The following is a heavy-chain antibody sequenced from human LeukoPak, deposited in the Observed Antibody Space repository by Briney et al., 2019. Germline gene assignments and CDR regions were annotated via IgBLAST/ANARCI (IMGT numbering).Heavy chain of an antibody. J-gene: IGHJ4*02. D-gene: IGHD6-19*01. CDR3: ARDYDDTSGWYVGF. CDR1: GFSFXRXX. CDR2: ISNDGSNE. Sequence: LXLSXSASGFSFXRXXMHWVRQAPGKXLEXXXVISNDGSNEYYTDSVKGRFTISRDNSKNTLYVQMSSMRAEDTAVYYCARDYDDTSGWYVGFWGQGTLVTVSS. V-gene: IGHV3-30-3*01.